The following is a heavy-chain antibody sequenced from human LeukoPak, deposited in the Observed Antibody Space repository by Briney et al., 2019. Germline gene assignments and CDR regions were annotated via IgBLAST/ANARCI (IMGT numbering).Heavy chain of an antibody. J-gene: IGHJ3*01. CDR3: ARPVSCSSTTCSGPFQI. CDR1: GESLRGYY. V-gene: IGHV4-34*01. D-gene: IGHD2-2*01. CDR2: IDYLGRS. Sequence: SETLSLTCAVYGESLRGYYWTWIRQTPLKGLEWIGEIDYLGRSSHNPSFKSRLSISIDTSKNQFSLRLNSVIATDTAMYFCARPVSCSSTTCSGPFQIWGPGTMVTVSS.